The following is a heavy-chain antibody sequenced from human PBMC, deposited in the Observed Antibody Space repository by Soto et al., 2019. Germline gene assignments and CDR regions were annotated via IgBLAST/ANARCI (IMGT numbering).Heavy chain of an antibody. CDR2: IGTAGDT. CDR1: GFTFSSYD. CDR3: ATGYSSGVSSLTGFDY. J-gene: IGHJ4*02. Sequence: GGSLRLSCAASGFTFSSYDMHWVRQATGKGLEWVSAIGTAGDTYYPGSVKGRFTISRENAKNSLYLQMNSLTAGDTAVYYCATGYSSGVSSLTGFDYWGQGTLVTVSS. D-gene: IGHD6-19*01. V-gene: IGHV3-13*01.